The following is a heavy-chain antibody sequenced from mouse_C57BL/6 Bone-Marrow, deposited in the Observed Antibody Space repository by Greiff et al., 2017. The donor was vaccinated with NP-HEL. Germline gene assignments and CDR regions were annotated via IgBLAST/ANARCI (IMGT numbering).Heavy chain of an antibody. V-gene: IGHV1-69*01. Sequence: QVQLQQPGAELVMPGASVKLSCKASGYTFTSYWMHWVKQRPGQGLEWIGEIDPSDSYTNHNQKFKGKSTLTVDKSSSTAYMQLSSLTSEDSAVYYCTKEDYEQQQRGYYFDYWGQGTTLTVSS. CDR3: TKEDYEQQQRGYYFDY. CDR2: IDPSDSYT. J-gene: IGHJ2*01. D-gene: IGHD2-4*01. CDR1: GYTFTSYW.